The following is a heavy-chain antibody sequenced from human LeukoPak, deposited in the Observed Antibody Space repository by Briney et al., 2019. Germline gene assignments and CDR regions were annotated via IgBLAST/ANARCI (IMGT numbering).Heavy chain of an antibody. CDR1: GESFSGYY. Sequence: SETLSLTCAIYGESFSGYYWSWIRQPPGKGLEWIGEINHSGSTNYNPSLKSRVTISVATSNNQFSLRLTSMTAADAAVYYCARSIPTFGVAVPGYHFFDYWGQGTLVTVSS. CDR2: INHSGST. J-gene: IGHJ4*02. V-gene: IGHV4-34*01. D-gene: IGHD3-3*01. CDR3: ARSIPTFGVAVPGYHFFDY.